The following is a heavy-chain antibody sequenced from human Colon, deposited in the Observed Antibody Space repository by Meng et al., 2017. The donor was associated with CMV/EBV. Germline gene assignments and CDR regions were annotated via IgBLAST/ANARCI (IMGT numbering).Heavy chain of an antibody. J-gene: IGHJ3*02. CDR2: INHSGST. V-gene: IGHV4-34*01. CDR1: GGSFSGYY. D-gene: IGHD1-26*01. CDR3: ARKWELGAFDI. Sequence: QVQRQQWGAGLVKPSETLSLTCAVYGGSFSGYYWSWIRQPPGKGLEWIGEINHSGSTNYNPSLKSRVTISVDTSKNQFSLKLSSVTAADTAVYYCARKWELGAFDIWGQGTMVTVSS.